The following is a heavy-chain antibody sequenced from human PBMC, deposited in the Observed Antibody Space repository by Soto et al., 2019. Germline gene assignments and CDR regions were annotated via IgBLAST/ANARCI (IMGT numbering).Heavy chain of an antibody. CDR1: GFIFSSFE. J-gene: IGHJ3*02. CDR2: INSRGSTV. CDR3: ARDFETRFLEYLYAFDI. Sequence: QLVESGGGLVQPGGALRLSCAASGFIFSSFEMNWVRQAPGKGLEWVAYINSRGSTVYYADSVRGRFTVSRDNAKNSMYLQLNNLRPEDTAVYYCARDFETRFLEYLYAFDIWGQGTVGTVSS. V-gene: IGHV3-48*03. D-gene: IGHD3-3*01.